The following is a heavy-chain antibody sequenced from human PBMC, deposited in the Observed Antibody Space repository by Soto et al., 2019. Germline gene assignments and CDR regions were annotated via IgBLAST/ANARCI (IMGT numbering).Heavy chain of an antibody. CDR1: GFTFSDYY. CDR2: ISSSGTYT. J-gene: IGHJ4*02. V-gene: IGHV3-11*06. D-gene: IGHD3-22*01. Sequence: QVQLVESGGDLVKPGGSLRLSCAASGFTFSDYYMSWIRHAPGKGLEWGSYISSSGTYTNYADSVKGRFTISRDNAQNSLYLQMNSLRVEDTAVYYCARGGQYDSSGYGDYWGQGILVTVSS. CDR3: ARGGQYDSSGYGDY.